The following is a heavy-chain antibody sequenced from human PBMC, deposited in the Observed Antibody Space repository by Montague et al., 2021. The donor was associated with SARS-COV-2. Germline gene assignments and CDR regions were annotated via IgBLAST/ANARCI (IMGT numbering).Heavy chain of an antibody. J-gene: IGHJ3*02. V-gene: IGHV4-59*08. CDR3: ARTYYDILTGYYNRGAFDI. D-gene: IGHD3-9*01. CDR1: GGSISSYY. CDR2: IYYSGST. Sequence: SETLSLTCTGSGGSISSYYWSWIRQPPGKGLEWIGYIYYSGSTNXNPSLKSRVTISVDTSKNQFSLKLSSVTAADTAVYYCARTYYDILTGYYNRGAFDIWGQGTMVTVSS.